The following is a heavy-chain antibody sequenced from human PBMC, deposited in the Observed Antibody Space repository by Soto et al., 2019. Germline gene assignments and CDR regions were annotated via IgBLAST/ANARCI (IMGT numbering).Heavy chain of an antibody. Sequence: EVQLVESGGGLVQPGGSLRLSCAASGFTFSRYWMQWVRQAPGKGLVWVSRIKGDGSSTAYADSVKSRFTISRDNAENTVYLPMNSLRGEDTAVYYCVRGAEGAYYHNYWGQGTLVTVSS. J-gene: IGHJ4*02. CDR2: IKGDGSST. CDR1: GFTFSRYW. D-gene: IGHD3-9*01. V-gene: IGHV3-74*01. CDR3: VRGAEGAYYHNY.